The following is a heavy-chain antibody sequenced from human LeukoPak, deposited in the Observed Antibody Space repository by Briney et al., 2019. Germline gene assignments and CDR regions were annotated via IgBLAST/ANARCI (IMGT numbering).Heavy chain of an antibody. CDR2: VHYSGST. V-gene: IGHV4-59*01. Sequence: SETLSLTCTVSGDSMNDYYWTWIRPPPGKGLEWIGYVHYSGSTNYNPSLKSRVTISLDTSKNQFSLKLSSVTAADTAVYYCARDRYCSGGVCYSGRFDPWGQGTLVIVSS. CDR1: GDSMNDYY. J-gene: IGHJ5*02. D-gene: IGHD2-15*01. CDR3: ARDRYCSGGVCYSGRFDP.